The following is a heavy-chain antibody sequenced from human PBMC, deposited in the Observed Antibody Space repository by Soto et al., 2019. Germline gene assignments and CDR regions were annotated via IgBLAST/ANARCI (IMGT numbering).Heavy chain of an antibody. Sequence: ASVKVSCKASGYTFTSYGISWVRQAPGQGLEWMGWISAYNGNTNYAQKLQGRVTMTTDTSTSTAYMELRSLRSEDTAMYYCAIVRDYSVSGSYLDFWGQGTLVTVSS. D-gene: IGHD3-10*01. J-gene: IGHJ4*02. CDR2: ISAYNGNT. CDR1: GYTFTSYG. V-gene: IGHV1-18*01. CDR3: AIVRDYSVSGSYLDF.